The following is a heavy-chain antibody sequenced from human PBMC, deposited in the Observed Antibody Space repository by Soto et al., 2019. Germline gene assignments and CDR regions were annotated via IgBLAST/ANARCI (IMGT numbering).Heavy chain of an antibody. CDR1: GYTFTSYG. CDR2: ISAYNGNT. D-gene: IGHD3-3*01. V-gene: IGHV1-18*04. CDR3: AREGGDYDFWSGYYHTYYSGMDV. Sequence: ASVKVSCKASGYTFTSYGISWVRQAPGQGLEWMGWISAYNGNTNYAQKLQGRVTMTTDTSTSTAYMELRSLRSDDTAVYYCAREGGDYDFWSGYYHTYYSGMDVWGQGTTVTVS. J-gene: IGHJ6*02.